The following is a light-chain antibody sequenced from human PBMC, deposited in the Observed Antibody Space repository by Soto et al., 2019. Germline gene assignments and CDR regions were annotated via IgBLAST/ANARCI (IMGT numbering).Light chain of an antibody. V-gene: IGKV3-20*01. J-gene: IGKJ1*01. CDR1: QSVSSS. CDR2: GAS. Sequence: VMRQSPRARSVSPGERATLSCRASQSVSSSLAWYQQKPGQAPRLLIYGASSRVTGIPDRFSGSGSGTDFSLTISRLEPEDFAVYYCQQYGSSPLTFGHGTKVDIK. CDR3: QQYGSSPLT.